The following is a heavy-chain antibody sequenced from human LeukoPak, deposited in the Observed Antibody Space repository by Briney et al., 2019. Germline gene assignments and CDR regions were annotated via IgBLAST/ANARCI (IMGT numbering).Heavy chain of an antibody. V-gene: IGHV5-51*01. CDR1: GYSFTSYW. Sequence: GESLKISCKSSGYSFTSYWNGWVRQMPGKGLEWMGIIYPCDSDTRYSPYFQGQVTISADKSISTAYLQWSSLKASDTAMYYCARLDKDIVVVPAARVHYYYYGMDVWGQGTTVTVSS. CDR3: ARLDKDIVVVPAARVHYYYYGMDV. J-gene: IGHJ6*02. D-gene: IGHD2-2*01. CDR2: IYPCDSDT.